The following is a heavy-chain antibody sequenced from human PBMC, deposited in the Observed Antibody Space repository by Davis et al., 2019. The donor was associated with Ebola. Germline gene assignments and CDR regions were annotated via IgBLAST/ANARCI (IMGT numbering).Heavy chain of an antibody. V-gene: IGHV1-69*13. CDR2: IIPIFGTA. J-gene: IGHJ4*02. D-gene: IGHD2-2*01. CDR3: ARGHQVYQLRSYYFDY. Sequence: SVKVSCKASGYTFTGYYMHWVRQAPGQGLEWMGGIIPIFGTANYAQKFQGRVTITADESTSTAYMELSSLRSEDTAVYYCARGHQVYQLRSYYFDYWGQGTLVTVSS. CDR1: GYTFTGYY.